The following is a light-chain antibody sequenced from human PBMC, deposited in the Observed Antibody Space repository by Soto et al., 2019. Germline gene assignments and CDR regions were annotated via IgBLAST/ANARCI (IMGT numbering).Light chain of an antibody. CDR3: QSYDSYSYT. J-gene: IGKJ2*01. CDR1: QNINDG. CDR2: KAF. V-gene: IGKV1-5*03. Sequence: DIQMTQSPSTLSASVGDRVTITCRASQNINDGLAWYQQKPGKAPNLLIYKAFILESGVPSRFSGSRSGTEFTLTISSLQPDDLATYFCQSYDSYSYTFGQGTKLEIK.